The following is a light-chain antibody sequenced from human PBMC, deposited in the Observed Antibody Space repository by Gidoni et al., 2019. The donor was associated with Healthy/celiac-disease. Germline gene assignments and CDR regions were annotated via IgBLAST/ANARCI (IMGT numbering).Light chain of an antibody. CDR1: QGISSY. CDR2: AAS. CDR3: RRLDSYPLT. V-gene: IGKV1-9*01. Sequence: DIPLTQSPSFLSASVGDRVTITCRASQGISSYLAWYQQKPGKAPKLLIYAASTLQSGVPSRFSGSGSGTEFTLTISSLRPEDFATYYCRRLDSYPLTFGGGTKVEIK. J-gene: IGKJ4*01.